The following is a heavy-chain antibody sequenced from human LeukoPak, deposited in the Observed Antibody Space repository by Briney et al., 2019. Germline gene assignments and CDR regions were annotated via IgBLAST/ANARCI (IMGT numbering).Heavy chain of an antibody. CDR2: INPNSGGT. Sequence: VASVKVSCKASGYTFTGYHIHWVRQAPGQGLEWMGRINPNSGGTNYAQKFQGRVTISVDTSKNQFSLKLSSVTAADTAVYYCARVRGVKNNWFDPWGQGTLVTVSS. V-gene: IGHV1-2*06. J-gene: IGHJ5*02. CDR1: GYTFTGYH. CDR3: ARVRGVKNNWFDP. D-gene: IGHD3-3*01.